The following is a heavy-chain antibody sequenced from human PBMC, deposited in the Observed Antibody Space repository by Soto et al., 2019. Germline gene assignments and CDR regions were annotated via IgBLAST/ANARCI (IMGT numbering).Heavy chain of an antibody. CDR3: AKGAGYVTSSAQPDY. V-gene: IGHV3-23*01. J-gene: IGHJ4*02. CDR1: GLTFSNCA. Sequence: GGSLRLSCAASGLTFSNCAMSWVRQAPGKGLEWVSTVGGGGSTYYADAVKGRFTISRDNSKNTLSLQMNSLRAEDTAIYYCAKGAGYVTSSAQPDYWGQGTLVTVSS. CDR2: VGGGGST. D-gene: IGHD6-6*01.